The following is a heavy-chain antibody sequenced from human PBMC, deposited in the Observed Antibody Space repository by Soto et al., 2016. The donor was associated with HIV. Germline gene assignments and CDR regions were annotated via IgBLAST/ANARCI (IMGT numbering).Heavy chain of an antibody. Sequence: QVQLLQWGAGLLKPSETLSLTCTVYGGSFNGYYWSWIRQPPGKGLEWIAEINHSGTTSYNPSLKSRVAVSVDTSKNQFSLKLTSVTAADTAVYYCANTFYDSSGHYLEYFQYWGQGTLVTVSS. D-gene: IGHD3-22*01. CDR1: GGSFNGYY. CDR3: ANTFYDSSGHYLEYFQY. J-gene: IGHJ1*01. CDR2: INHSGTT. V-gene: IGHV4-34*02.